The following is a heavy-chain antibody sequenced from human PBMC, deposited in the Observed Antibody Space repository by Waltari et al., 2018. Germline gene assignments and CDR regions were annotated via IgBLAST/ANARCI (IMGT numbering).Heavy chain of an antibody. Sequence: QVQLQESGPGLVKPSETLSLTCAVSGDSINNYYWNWIRQPPGKELEWIGYIAYNGRTNYNPSLKRRVTISVDTSKTQFSLKLTSVTAADTAVYYCGRSYDFWSGYPLDYWGPGSLVTVSS. D-gene: IGHD3-3*01. CDR2: IAYNGRT. CDR1: GDSINNYY. J-gene: IGHJ4*02. V-gene: IGHV4-59*01. CDR3: GRSYDFWSGYPLDY.